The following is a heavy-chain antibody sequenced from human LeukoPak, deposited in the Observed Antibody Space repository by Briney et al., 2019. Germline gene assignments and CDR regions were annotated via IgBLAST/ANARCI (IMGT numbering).Heavy chain of an antibody. CDR3: ARRGSPNYYYYYYMDV. J-gene: IGHJ6*03. Sequence: NASETLSLTCAVYGGSFSGYYWSWIRQPPGKGLEWIGEINHSGSTNYNPSLKSRVTISVDTSKNQFSLKLSSVTAADTAVYYCARRGSPNYYYYYYMDVWGKGTTVTVSS. CDR1: GGSFSGYY. CDR2: INHSGST. V-gene: IGHV4-34*01.